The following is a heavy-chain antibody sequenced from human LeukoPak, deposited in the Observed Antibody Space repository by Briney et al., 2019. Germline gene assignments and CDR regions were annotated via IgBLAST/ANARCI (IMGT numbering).Heavy chain of an antibody. V-gene: IGHV3-48*03. CDR2: ISSTGGTT. J-gene: IGHJ6*04. Sequence: GGTLRLSCAASGITFSSYGMSWVRQAPGKGLEWVSSISSTGGTTYYADSVKGRFTISRDNAKNSLYLQMNSLRAEDTAVYYCAELGITMIGGVWGKGTTVTIST. CDR3: AELGITMIGGV. D-gene: IGHD3-10*02. CDR1: GITFSSYG.